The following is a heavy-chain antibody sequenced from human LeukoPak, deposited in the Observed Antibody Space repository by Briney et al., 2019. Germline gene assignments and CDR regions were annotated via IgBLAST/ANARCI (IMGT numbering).Heavy chain of an antibody. J-gene: IGHJ5*02. D-gene: IGHD3-22*01. CDR2: IYYSGST. V-gene: IGHV4-59*01. CDR1: GGSISSYY. CDR3: ARNPQYYYDSILNWFDP. Sequence: SETLSLTCTVSGGSISSYYWSWIRQPPGKGLEWIGYIYYSGSTNYNPPLTSRVTISVDTSKNQFSLKLSSVTAADTAVYYCARNPQYYYDSILNWFDPWGQGTLVTVSS.